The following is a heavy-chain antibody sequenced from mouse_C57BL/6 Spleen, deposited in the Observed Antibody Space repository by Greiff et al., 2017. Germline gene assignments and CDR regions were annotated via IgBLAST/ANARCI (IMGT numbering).Heavy chain of an antibody. D-gene: IGHD2-1*01. CDR3: ARDLL. J-gene: IGHJ1*03. CDR2: ISYDGSN. CDR1: GYSITSGYY. Sequence: VQLQESGPGLVKPSQSLSLTCSVTGYSITSGYYWNWIRQFPGNKLEWMGYISYDGSNNYNPSLKNRISITRDTSKNQFFLKLNAVTAEDTATYYCARDLLWGTGTTVTVSS. V-gene: IGHV3-6*01.